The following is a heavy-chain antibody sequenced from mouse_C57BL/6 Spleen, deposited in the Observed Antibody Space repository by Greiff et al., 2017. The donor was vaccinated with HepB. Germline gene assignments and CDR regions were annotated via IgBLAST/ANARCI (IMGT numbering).Heavy chain of an antibody. D-gene: IGHD1-1*01. CDR1: GYTFTDYY. CDR3: ARCIYYGSIYFDY. V-gene: IGHV1-26*01. CDR2: INPNNGGT. Sequence: EVQLQQSGPELVKPGASVKISCKASGYTFTDYYMNWVKQSHGKSLEWIGDINPNNGGTSYNQKFKGKATLTVDKSSSTAYMGLRSLTSEDSAVYYCARCIYYGSIYFDYWGQGTTLTVSS. J-gene: IGHJ2*01.